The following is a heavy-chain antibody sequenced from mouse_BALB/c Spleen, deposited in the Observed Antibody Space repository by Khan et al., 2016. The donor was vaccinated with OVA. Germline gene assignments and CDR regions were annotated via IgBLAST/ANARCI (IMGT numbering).Heavy chain of an antibody. D-gene: IGHD2-13*01. J-gene: IGHJ3*01. Sequence: QVQLKQSGPGLVAPSQSLSITCTVSGFSLTNYGVHWLRQPPGKGLVWLGLIWAGGSTNYNSALMSRLSINKDNSKGQVFLKMNSLQTGDTAVYDCATLYGDEPYWGQGTLVTVSA. CDR1: GFSLTNYG. CDR2: IWAGGST. CDR3: ATLYGDEPY. V-gene: IGHV2-9*02.